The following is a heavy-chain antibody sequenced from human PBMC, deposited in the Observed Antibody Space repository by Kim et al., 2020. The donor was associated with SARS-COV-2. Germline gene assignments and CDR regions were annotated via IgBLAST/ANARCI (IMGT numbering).Heavy chain of an antibody. J-gene: IGHJ4*02. V-gene: IGHV3-23*01. D-gene: IGHD4-17*01. CDR2: ISGNTGST. Sequence: GGSLRLSCAASGFSYGTYAMSWVRQAPGKGLEWVSSISGNTGSTYYADSVKGRFTISRDNSKKTLNLQMNSLRAEDTAVYYCAKDVYGDYGGPEYWGQGTLVTVSS. CDR3: AKDVYGDYGGPEY. CDR1: GFSYGTYA.